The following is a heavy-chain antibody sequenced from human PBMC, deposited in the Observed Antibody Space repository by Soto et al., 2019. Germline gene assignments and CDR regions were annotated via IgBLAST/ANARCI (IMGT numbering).Heavy chain of an antibody. J-gene: IGHJ6*02. CDR3: ARTDSGYYYNGMDV. D-gene: IGHD3-22*01. Sequence: VTLKESGPVLVKPTETLTLTCTVSGFSLSNARMGVSWIHQPPGNALEWLAHIFSNDEKSYSTSLKSSLTISMETSKSQGVLTMTNMVPVDTATSYCARTDSGYYYNGMDVWGHGTTVTVS. V-gene: IGHV2-26*01. CDR2: IFSNDEK. CDR1: GFSLSNARMG.